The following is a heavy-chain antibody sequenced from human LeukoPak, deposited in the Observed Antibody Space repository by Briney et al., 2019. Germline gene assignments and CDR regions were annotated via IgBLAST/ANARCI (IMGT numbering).Heavy chain of an antibody. CDR3: ASQNFSSSWPIDY. V-gene: IGHV4-34*01. CDR1: GGSFSGYY. Sequence: SETLSLTCAVYGGSFSGYYWSWIRQPPGKGLEWIGEINHSGSTNYNPSLKSRVTISVDTSKNQFSLKLSSVTAADTAVYYCASQNFSSSWPIDYWGQGTLVTVSS. CDR2: INHSGST. J-gene: IGHJ4*02. D-gene: IGHD6-13*01.